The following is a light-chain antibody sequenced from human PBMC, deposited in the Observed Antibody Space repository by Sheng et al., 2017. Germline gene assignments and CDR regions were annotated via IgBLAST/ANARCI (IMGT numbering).Light chain of an antibody. CDR2: DAS. J-gene: IGKJ3*01. CDR1: QGVSSY. V-gene: IGKV3-11*01. CDR3: QQRGNWPPRT. Sequence: EIVLTQSPATLSLSPGERATLSCRASQGVSSYLAWYQQKPGQAPRLLIFDASNRASGIPARFSGSGYGTHFTLTITNLEPEDFAVYYCQQRGNWPPRTFGPGTKLDFK.